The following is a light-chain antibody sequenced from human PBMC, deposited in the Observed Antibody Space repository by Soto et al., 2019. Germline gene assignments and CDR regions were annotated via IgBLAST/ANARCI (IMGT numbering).Light chain of an antibody. CDR3: QQYNNWPGT. CDR1: QSVSSN. Sequence: EIVITQSPSTLSVSPGERATLSCRASQSVSSNLAWYQQKPGQAPRLLIYGASTRATGIPARFSGSGSGTEFILTISSLQSEDFAVYSCQQYNNWPGTFGQGTKVDI. CDR2: GAS. V-gene: IGKV3-15*01. J-gene: IGKJ1*01.